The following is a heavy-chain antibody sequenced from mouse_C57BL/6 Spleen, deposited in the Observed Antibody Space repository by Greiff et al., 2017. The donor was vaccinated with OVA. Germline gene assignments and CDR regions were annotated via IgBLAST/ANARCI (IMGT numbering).Heavy chain of an antibody. J-gene: IGHJ4*01. CDR2: ISNGGGST. D-gene: IGHD1-1*01. V-gene: IGHV5-12*01. CDR1: GFTFSDYY. Sequence: DVQLVESGGGLVQPGGSLKLSCAASGFTFSDYYMYWVRQTPEKRLEWVAYISNGGGSTYYPDTVKGRFTISRDKAKNTLYLQMSRLKSEDTAMYYGARPGGYGTYYAMDYWGQGTSVTVSS. CDR3: ARPGGYGTYYAMDY.